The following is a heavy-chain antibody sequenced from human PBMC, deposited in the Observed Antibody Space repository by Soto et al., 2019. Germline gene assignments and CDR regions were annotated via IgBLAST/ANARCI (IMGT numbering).Heavy chain of an antibody. CDR2: IDPSDSQT. D-gene: IGHD3-22*01. CDR1: GYSFAGYW. Sequence: PGESLKISWKGSGYSFAGYWITWVRQKPGKGLEWMGRIDPSDSQTYYSPSFRGHVTTSVTKSITTVFLQWSSLRASDTAMYYCARQIYDSDTGPNFQYYFDSWGQGTPVTVSS. J-gene: IGHJ4*02. CDR3: ARQIYDSDTGPNFQYYFDS. V-gene: IGHV5-10-1*01.